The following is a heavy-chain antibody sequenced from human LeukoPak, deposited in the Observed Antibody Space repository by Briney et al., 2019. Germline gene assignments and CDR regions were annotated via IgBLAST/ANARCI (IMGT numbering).Heavy chain of an antibody. V-gene: IGHV1-69*04. CDR3: ARGGRDAYNAYFES. CDR2: VIPIIGLT. Sequence: ASVKVSCKSSADTFISYAITWVRQAPGQGPEWMGRVIPIIGLTNYAQKFQGRVTIIADKSTNTAYMELRSLTSEDTALYFCARGGRDAYNAYFESWGQGTRVTVSS. CDR1: ADTFISYA. J-gene: IGHJ4*02. D-gene: IGHD5-24*01.